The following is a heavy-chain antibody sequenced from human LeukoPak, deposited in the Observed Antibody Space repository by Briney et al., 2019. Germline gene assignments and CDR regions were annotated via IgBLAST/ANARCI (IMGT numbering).Heavy chain of an antibody. Sequence: SETLSLTCTVSGGSISSYYWSWIRQPPGKGLEWIGYIYYSGSTNYNPSLKSRVTISVDTSKYQFSLEVSSVTAADTAVYYCVTNIPTPTTSPPLGYWGQGTLVTVSS. CDR3: VTNIPTPTTSPPLGY. V-gene: IGHV4-59*08. D-gene: IGHD1-26*01. CDR1: GGSISSYY. J-gene: IGHJ4*02. CDR2: IYYSGST.